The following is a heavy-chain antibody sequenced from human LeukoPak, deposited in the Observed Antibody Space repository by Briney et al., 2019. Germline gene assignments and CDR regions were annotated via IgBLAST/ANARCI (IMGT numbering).Heavy chain of an antibody. CDR2: INHSGST. D-gene: IGHD1-7*01. V-gene: IGHV4-34*01. CDR3: ARAQPSNYANDY. J-gene: IGHJ4*02. Sequence: SETLSLTCTVSGGSISSYYWSWIRQPPGKGLEWIGEINHSGSTNYNPSLKSRVTISVDTSKNQFSLKLSSVTAADTAVYYCARAQPSNYANDYWGQGTLVTVSS. CDR1: GGSISSYY.